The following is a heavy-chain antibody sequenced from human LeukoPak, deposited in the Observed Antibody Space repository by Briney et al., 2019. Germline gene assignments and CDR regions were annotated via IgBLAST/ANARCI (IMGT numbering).Heavy chain of an antibody. CDR3: ARDYSRYFDF. CDR1: GYTFTGYD. D-gene: IGHD4-11*01. Sequence: ASVKVSCKASGYTFTGYDTYWVRQAPGQGLEWMGWINPNSGGTDYTQKFQGRVTMTRDTSISTAYMELSRLRSDDTAVYYCARDYSRYFDFWGQGTLVTVSS. V-gene: IGHV1-2*02. J-gene: IGHJ4*02. CDR2: INPNSGGT.